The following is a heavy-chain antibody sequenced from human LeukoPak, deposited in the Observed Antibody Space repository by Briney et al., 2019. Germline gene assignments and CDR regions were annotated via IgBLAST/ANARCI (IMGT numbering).Heavy chain of an antibody. Sequence: PGGSLRLSCAASGFGFSDAWMSWVRQAPGKGLEWVAVISYDGSNKYYADSVKGRFTISRDNSKNMLYLEMNSLRAEDTAVYYCARGTPMAATPNKRGSYYLDIWGQGTMVTVSS. CDR1: GFGFSDAW. V-gene: IGHV3-30-3*01. D-gene: IGHD1-26*01. J-gene: IGHJ3*02. CDR2: ISYDGSNK. CDR3: ARGTPMAATPNKRGSYYLDI.